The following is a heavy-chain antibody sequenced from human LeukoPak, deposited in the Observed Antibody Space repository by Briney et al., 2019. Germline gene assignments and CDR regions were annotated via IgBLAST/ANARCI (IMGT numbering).Heavy chain of an antibody. CDR2: INHSGST. J-gene: IGHJ6*02. V-gene: IGHV4-34*01. CDR3: ASGVYSSSDYYYYSMDV. D-gene: IGHD6-13*01. CDR1: GGSFSGYY. Sequence: SETLSLTCAVYGGSFSGYYWSWIRQPPGKGLEWIGEINHSGSTNYNPSLKSRVTISVDTSKNQFSLKLSSVTAADTAVYYCASGVYSSSDYYYYSMDVWGQGTTVTVSS.